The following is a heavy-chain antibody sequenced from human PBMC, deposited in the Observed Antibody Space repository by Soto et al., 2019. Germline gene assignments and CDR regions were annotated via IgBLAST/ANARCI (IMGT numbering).Heavy chain of an antibody. CDR1: GFAFSDHY. CDR2: IWYGGSNK. Sequence: GGSLRLSCAASGFAFSDHYMHWVRQAPGKGLEWVAVIWYGGSNKYYADSVKGRFTISRDNSKNTLYLQMNSLRAEDTAVYYCAKDPSYYGSGDPQGWFDPWGQGTLVTVSS. D-gene: IGHD3-10*01. J-gene: IGHJ5*02. V-gene: IGHV3-33*06. CDR3: AKDPSYYGSGDPQGWFDP.